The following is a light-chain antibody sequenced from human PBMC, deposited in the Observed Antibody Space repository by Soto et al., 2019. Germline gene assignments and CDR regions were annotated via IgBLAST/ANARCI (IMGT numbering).Light chain of an antibody. Sequence: NFMLTQPHSVSESPGKTVTISCTRSSGSIASNYVQWYQQRPGSAPTTVIYEDTQRPSGVPDRFSGSIDSSSNSASLTISGLKTEAEADYYCQSYDSSNHVVFGGGTKLTVL. J-gene: IGLJ2*01. CDR1: SGSIASNY. CDR2: EDT. V-gene: IGLV6-57*04. CDR3: QSYDSSNHVV.